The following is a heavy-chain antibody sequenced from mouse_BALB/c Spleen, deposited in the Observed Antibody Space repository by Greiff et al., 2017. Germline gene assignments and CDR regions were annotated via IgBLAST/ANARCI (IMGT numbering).Heavy chain of an antibody. V-gene: IGHV5-6-2*01. J-gene: IGHJ4*01. D-gene: IGHD2-14*01. CDR2: INSNGGST. CDR1: GFTFSSYY. CDR3: ARHRYDEEGGDYYAMDY. Sequence: DVKLVESGGGLVKLGGSLKLSCAASGFTFSSYYMSWVRQTPEKRLELVAAINSNGGSTYYPDTVKGRFTISRDNAKNTLYLQMSSLKSEDTALYYCARHRYDEEGGDYYAMDYWGQGTSVTVSS.